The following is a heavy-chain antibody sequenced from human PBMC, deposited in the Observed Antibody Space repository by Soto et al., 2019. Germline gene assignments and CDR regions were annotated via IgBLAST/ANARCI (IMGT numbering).Heavy chain of an antibody. Sequence: QVQLEQSGPEVTKPGASVKVSCKASGYNFIMHGISWVRQAPGQGLEWMGWISGYNGNTDYAQKFQGRVTMTTDTSTSTVFMELRSLTSDDTATYFCARVVYHDSSGYYAPWGQGTLVTVSS. J-gene: IGHJ5*02. V-gene: IGHV1-18*01. CDR2: ISGYNGNT. D-gene: IGHD3-22*01. CDR1: GYNFIMHG. CDR3: ARVVYHDSSGYYAP.